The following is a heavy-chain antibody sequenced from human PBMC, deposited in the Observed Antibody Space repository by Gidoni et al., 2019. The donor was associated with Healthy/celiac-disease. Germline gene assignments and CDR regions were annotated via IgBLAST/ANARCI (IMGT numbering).Heavy chain of an antibody. CDR1: GDSVSSNSAA. D-gene: IGHD3-9*01. CDR2: TYYRSKWYN. J-gene: IGHJ6*02. V-gene: IGHV6-1*01. CDR3: ARETGYGGTRRGPYYYYYGMDV. Sequence: SGPGLVKPSQTLSLTCAISGDSVSSNSAAWNWIRQSPSRGLEWLGRTYYRSKWYNDYAVSVKSRITINPDTSKNQFSLQLNSVTPEDTAVYYCARETGYGGTRRGPYYYYYGMDVWGQGTTVTVSS.